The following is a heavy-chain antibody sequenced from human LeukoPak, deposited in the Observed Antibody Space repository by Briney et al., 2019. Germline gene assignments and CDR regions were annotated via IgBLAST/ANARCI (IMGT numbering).Heavy chain of an antibody. V-gene: IGHV3-23*01. CDR2: ISGSGGST. CDR1: GFTFSSYA. Sequence: GGSLRLSCAASGFTFSSYAMSWVRQAPGKGLEWVSAISGSGGSTYYADSVKGRFTISRDNSKNTLYLQMNSLRAEDTAVYYCAKEHKMITFGGVIVNYYFDYWGQGTLVTVSS. D-gene: IGHD3-16*02. J-gene: IGHJ4*02. CDR3: AKEHKMITFGGVIVNYYFDY.